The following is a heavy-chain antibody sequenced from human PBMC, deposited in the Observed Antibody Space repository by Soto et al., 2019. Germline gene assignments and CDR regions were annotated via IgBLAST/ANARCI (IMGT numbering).Heavy chain of an antibody. Sequence: GRSLRLSCAASGFTFSSYAMSWVRQAPGKGLEWVSAISGSGGSTYYADSVKGRFTISRDNSKNTLYLQMNSLRAEDTAVYYCAKDYTGGGYSGYDLGIDYWGQGTLVTVSS. CDR3: AKDYTGGGYSGYDLGIDY. D-gene: IGHD5-12*01. J-gene: IGHJ4*02. CDR2: ISGSGGST. V-gene: IGHV3-23*01. CDR1: GFTFSSYA.